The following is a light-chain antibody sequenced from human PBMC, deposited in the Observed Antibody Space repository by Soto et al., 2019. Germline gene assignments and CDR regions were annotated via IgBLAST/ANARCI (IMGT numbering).Light chain of an antibody. CDR1: QSVSSY. CDR2: DAS. Sequence: EIVLTQSPATLSFSPVEIATLSFMASQSVSSYLLWYQQKPGQTPRLLIYDASNRATGIPARFSGSGSETDFTLTISSLEPEDFAVYYCQHRMNWPLTFGQGTRLEI. V-gene: IGKV3-11*01. CDR3: QHRMNWPLT. J-gene: IGKJ5*01.